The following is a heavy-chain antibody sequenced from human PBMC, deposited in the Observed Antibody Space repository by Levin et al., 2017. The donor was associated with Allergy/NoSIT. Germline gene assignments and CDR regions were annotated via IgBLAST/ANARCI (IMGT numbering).Heavy chain of an antibody. D-gene: IGHD6-13*01. Sequence: GESLKISCKGSGYSFTNHWIGWVRQMPGKGLEWMGIIFPGDSDTRYSPSFQGQVTISADKSISTAYLQWSSLEASDTAMYYCAWTSAAGALYYFDYWGQGTLVTVSS. J-gene: IGHJ4*02. CDR1: GYSFTNHW. V-gene: IGHV5-51*01. CDR3: AWTSAAGALYYFDY. CDR2: IFPGDSDT.